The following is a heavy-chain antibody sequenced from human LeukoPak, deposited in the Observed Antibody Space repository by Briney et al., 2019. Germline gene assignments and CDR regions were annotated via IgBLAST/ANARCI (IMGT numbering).Heavy chain of an antibody. CDR2: TYYRSKWYN. J-gene: IGHJ5*02. CDR3: ARDPTAAGPGWWFDP. Sequence: SQTLSLTCAISGDSVSSNSAAWNWIRQSPSRGLEWLGRTYYRSKWYNDYAASVKSRISINPETSKNQFSLQLNSVTPEDTAVYYCARDPTAAGPGWWFDPWGQGTLVTVSS. V-gene: IGHV6-1*01. D-gene: IGHD6-25*01. CDR1: GDSVSSNSAA.